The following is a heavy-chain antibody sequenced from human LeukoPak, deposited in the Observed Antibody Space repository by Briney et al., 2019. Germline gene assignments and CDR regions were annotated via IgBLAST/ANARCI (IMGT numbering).Heavy chain of an antibody. CDR2: ISVSGAST. V-gene: IGHV3-23*01. CDR3: AKGDLRYPGAFDI. J-gene: IGHJ3*02. D-gene: IGHD3-9*01. Sequence: GGSLRLSCAASGFXFNNYAMGWVRQAPGKGLEWVSAISVSGASTYYADSVKGRFTISRDNSKHTLSLQMDSLRAEDTAIYYCAKGDLRYPGAFDIWGQGTMVTVSS. CDR1: GFXFNNYA.